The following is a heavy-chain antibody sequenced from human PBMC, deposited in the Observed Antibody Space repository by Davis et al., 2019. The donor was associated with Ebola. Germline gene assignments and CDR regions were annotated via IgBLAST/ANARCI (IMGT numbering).Heavy chain of an antibody. D-gene: IGHD2-2*01. J-gene: IGHJ6*02. V-gene: IGHV3-48*03. Sequence: PGGSLRLSCAASGFTFSSYEMNWVRQAPGKGLEWVSYISSSGSTIYYADSVKGRFTISRDNAKNSLYLQMNSLRAEDTAVYYCAKDVVPAATHYYYGMDVWGQGTTVTVSS. CDR3: AKDVVPAATHYYYGMDV. CDR2: ISSSGSTI. CDR1: GFTFSSYE.